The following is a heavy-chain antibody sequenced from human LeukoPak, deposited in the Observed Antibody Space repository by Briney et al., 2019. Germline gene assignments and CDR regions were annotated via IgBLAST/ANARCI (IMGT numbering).Heavy chain of an antibody. J-gene: IGHJ6*03. V-gene: IGHV4-59*01. CDR1: GGSISSYY. Sequence: SETLSLTCTVSGGSISSYYWSWIRQPPGKGLEWIGYIYYSGSTNCNPSLKSRVTISVDTSKNQFSLKLSSVTAADTAVYYCARIGDYYYMDVWGKGTTVTISS. CDR2: IYYSGST. CDR3: ARIGDYYYMDV.